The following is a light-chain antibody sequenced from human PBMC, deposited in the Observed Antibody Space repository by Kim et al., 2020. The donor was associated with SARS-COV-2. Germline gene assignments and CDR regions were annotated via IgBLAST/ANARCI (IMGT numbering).Light chain of an antibody. CDR3: QQCYNSPFT. V-gene: IGKV3-20*01. CDR1: QTVSRTF. J-gene: IGKJ2*01. CDR2: GAS. Sequence: LSQGERATLSCRSSQTVSRTFLGWYQQRPGQAPRLLIYGASNRATGIPDRFSGSGSGTDFTLTISRLEPEDSAVYYCQQCYNSPFTFGQGTKLEI.